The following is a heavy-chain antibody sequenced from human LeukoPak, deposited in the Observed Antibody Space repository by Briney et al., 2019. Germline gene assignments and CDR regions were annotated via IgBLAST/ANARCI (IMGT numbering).Heavy chain of an antibody. D-gene: IGHD6-6*01. J-gene: IGHJ4*02. CDR2: IWYDGSNK. Sequence: GGSLGLSCAASGFTFSSYGMHWVRQAPGKGLEWVAVIWYDGSNKYYADSVKGRFTISRDNSKNTLYLQMNSLRAEDTAVYYCARDLGRPPYYFDYWGQGTLVTVSS. CDR3: ARDLGRPPYYFDY. CDR1: GFTFSSYG. V-gene: IGHV3-33*01.